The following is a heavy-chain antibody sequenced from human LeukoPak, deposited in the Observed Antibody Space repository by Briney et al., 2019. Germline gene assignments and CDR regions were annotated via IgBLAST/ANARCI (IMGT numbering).Heavy chain of an antibody. V-gene: IGHV4-38-2*01. CDR2: FHHSGST. D-gene: IGHD3-16*01. J-gene: IGHJ3*02. CDR3: ARFDYVWETHGMDAFDI. Sequence: SEALSLTCAVSGYSISRGYPWAWVRQPPGKGLEWIGSFHHSGSTFYNPSLKSRVTISADRSKNQFSLRLSSVTAADTAVYSCARFDYVWETHGMDAFDIWGQGTMVTVSS. CDR1: GYSISRGYP.